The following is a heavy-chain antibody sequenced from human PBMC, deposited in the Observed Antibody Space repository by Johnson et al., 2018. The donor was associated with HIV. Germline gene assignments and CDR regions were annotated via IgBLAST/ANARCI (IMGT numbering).Heavy chain of an antibody. CDR3: AFIEYSSLDAFDI. CDR2: TNSDGSTT. CDR1: GLIFSRSW. V-gene: IGHV3-74*01. Sequence: VQLVESGGGLVQPGGSLRLSCAASGLIFSRSWIHWVRQAPGKGLVWVSRTNSDGSTTNYADSVKGRFTISRDKAKNTVHLQMNSLRAEDTAVYYCAFIEYSSLDAFDIWGQGTMVTVSS. J-gene: IGHJ3*02. D-gene: IGHD6-6*01.